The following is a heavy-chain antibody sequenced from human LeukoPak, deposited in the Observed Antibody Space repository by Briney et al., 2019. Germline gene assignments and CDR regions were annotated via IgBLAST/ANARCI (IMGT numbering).Heavy chain of an antibody. D-gene: IGHD6-13*01. Sequence: GALRLSCAASGFTVSSNYMSWVRQAPGKGLEWVSVIYSGGSTYYADSVKGRFTISRDNSKNTLYLRMNSLRAEDTAVYYCARRYSSSWTHWGQGTLVTVSS. V-gene: IGHV3-66*02. CDR2: IYSGGST. CDR3: ARRYSSSWTH. CDR1: GFTVSSNY. J-gene: IGHJ4*02.